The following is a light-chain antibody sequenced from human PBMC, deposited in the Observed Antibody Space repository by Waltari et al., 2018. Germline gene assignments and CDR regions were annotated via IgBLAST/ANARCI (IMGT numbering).Light chain of an antibody. J-gene: IGLJ2*01. Sequence: SFEVTQPPSVSVSPGQTATLICTGVGLGEKYASWYQQKPGQSPRLVIYQDDKRPCGISGRFSGTNAGNTATLTISGTQAMDEADYYCQAWHSSAVVFGGGTKLTVL. CDR3: QAWHSSAVV. V-gene: IGLV3-1*01. CDR1: GLGEKY. CDR2: QDD.